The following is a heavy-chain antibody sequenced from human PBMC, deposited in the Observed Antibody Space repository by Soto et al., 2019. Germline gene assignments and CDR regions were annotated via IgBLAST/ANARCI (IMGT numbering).Heavy chain of an antibody. V-gene: IGHV4-59*01. CDR3: ARDRGVDILTGYTYYFDY. CDR2: IYYSGST. D-gene: IGHD3-9*01. Sequence: PSETLSLTCTVSGGSISSYYWSWIRQPPGKGLEWIGYIYYSGSTNYNPSLKSRVTISVDTSKNQFSLKLSSVTAADTAVYYCARDRGVDILTGYTYYFDYWGQGTLVTVSS. J-gene: IGHJ4*02. CDR1: GGSISSYY.